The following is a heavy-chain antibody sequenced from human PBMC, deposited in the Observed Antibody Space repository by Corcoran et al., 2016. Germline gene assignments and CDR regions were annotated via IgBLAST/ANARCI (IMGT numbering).Heavy chain of an antibody. Sequence: QVQLVESGGGVVQPGRSLRLSCAASGFTFSSYGMHWVRQAPGKGLEWVAVISYDGSNKYYADSVKGRFTISRDNSKNTLYLQMNSLRAEDTAVYYCAKDLSGVVTKGYGMDVWGQGTTVTVSS. V-gene: IGHV3-30*18. J-gene: IGHJ6*02. D-gene: IGHD2-21*02. CDR2: ISYDGSNK. CDR1: GFTFSSYG. CDR3: AKDLSGVVTKGYGMDV.